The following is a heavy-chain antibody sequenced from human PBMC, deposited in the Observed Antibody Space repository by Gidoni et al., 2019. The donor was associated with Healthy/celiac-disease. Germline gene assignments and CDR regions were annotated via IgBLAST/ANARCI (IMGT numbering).Heavy chain of an antibody. D-gene: IGHD5-12*01. V-gene: IGHV3-30*18. CDR3: AKDLRPNSGYDY. CDR1: GFTFSSYG. Sequence: QVQLVESGGGVVTPGRSLRLSCPASGFTFSSYGMHWVRQAPGKGLEWVAVISYDGSNKYYADSVKGRFTISRDNSKNTLYLQMNSLRAEDTAVYYCAKDLRPNSGYDYWGQGTLVTVSS. J-gene: IGHJ4*02. CDR2: ISYDGSNK.